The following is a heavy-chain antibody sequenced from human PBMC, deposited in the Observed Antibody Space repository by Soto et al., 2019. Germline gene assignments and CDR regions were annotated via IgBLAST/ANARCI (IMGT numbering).Heavy chain of an antibody. V-gene: IGHV4-34*01. CDR2: INHSGST. CDR3: ARVAELTRFDP. J-gene: IGHJ5*02. D-gene: IGHD1-26*01. Sequence: PSETLSLTCAVYGGSFSGYYWSWIRQPPGKGLEWIGEINHSGSTYYNPSLKSRVTISVDRSKNQFSLKLSSVTAADTAVYYCARVAELTRFDPWGQGTLVTVSS. CDR1: GGSFSGYY.